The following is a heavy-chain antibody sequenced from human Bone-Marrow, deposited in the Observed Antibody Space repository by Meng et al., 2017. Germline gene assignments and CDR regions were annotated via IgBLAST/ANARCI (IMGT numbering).Heavy chain of an antibody. V-gene: IGHV1-8*01. J-gene: IGHJ4*02. CDR3: ARSGIQLWIYY. CDR2: MNPNSGNT. CDR1: GYTFTSYD. D-gene: IGHD5-18*01. Sequence: QVQPGTPGAEVKKPGDPVKGSCKASGYTFTSYDINWVRQATGQGLEWMGWMNPNSGNTGYAQKFQGRVTMTRNTSISTAYMERSSLRSEDTAVYYCARSGIQLWIYYWGQGTLVTVSS.